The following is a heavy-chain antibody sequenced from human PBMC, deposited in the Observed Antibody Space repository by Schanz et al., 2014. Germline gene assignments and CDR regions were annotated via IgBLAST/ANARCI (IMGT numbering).Heavy chain of an antibody. CDR1: GFTFFTYN. D-gene: IGHD2-21*01. CDR2: IGSSSTTM. CDR3: ARGATHGGVSDCYNDL. V-gene: IGHV3-48*01. Sequence: EVYLVESGGGLVQPGGSLRLSCAASGFTFFTYNMNWVRQAPGRGLEWISYIGSSSTTMYYADSVKGRVTISRDNAKNMVYLQMNSLRAEDTAIYYCARGATHGGVSDCYNDLWGQGTSVTVSS. J-gene: IGHJ6*02.